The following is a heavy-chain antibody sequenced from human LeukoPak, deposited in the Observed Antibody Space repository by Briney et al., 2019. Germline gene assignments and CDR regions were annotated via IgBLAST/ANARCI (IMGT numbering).Heavy chain of an antibody. CDR1: GASINHYY. V-gene: IGHV4-59*01. CDR2: FYYSGST. J-gene: IGHJ6*02. Sequence: SETLSLTCTVSGASINHYYWGWIRQQPPGKGLEWIGYFYYSGSTNYNPSLKSRVSISADTSKNQFTLILASVTAADTAVYYCARLGNSGYKGGGMDVWGPGTTVTVSS. CDR3: ARLGNSGYKGGGMDV. D-gene: IGHD5-12*01.